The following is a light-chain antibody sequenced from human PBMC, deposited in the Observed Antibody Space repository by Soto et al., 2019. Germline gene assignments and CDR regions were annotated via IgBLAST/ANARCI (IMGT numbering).Light chain of an antibody. J-gene: IGKJ1*01. Sequence: IRLTQSPCTLSLSTGGRATLSCRTSQTVSIVHLACYQQKPGQAPRLFIYGASSRATGIPDRFSGSGSATGFTLTTSRLESEDFAVYSCQQYDNSLWTFGQGTKVDIK. CDR3: QQYDNSLWT. CDR1: QTVSIVH. V-gene: IGKV3-20*01. CDR2: GAS.